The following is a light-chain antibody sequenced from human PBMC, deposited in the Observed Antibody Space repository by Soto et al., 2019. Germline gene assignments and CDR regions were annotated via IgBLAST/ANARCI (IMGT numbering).Light chain of an antibody. CDR1: SSDVGGYNY. CDR3: SSYAGSSLV. V-gene: IGLV2-8*01. CDR2: DVS. J-gene: IGLJ1*01. Sequence: QSALTQPPSASGPPGQSVTISCTGTSSDVGGYNYVSWYQQHPGKAPKLIIYDVSKRPSGVPDRFSGSKSGNTASLTVSGLQAEDEADYYCSSYAGSSLVFGTGTKSPS.